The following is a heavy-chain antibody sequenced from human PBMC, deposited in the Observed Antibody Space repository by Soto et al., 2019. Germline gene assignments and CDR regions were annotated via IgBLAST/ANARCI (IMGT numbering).Heavy chain of an antibody. V-gene: IGHV3-15*07. CDR3: TRDMGTDTPFDP. D-gene: IGHD1-7*01. CDR1: GFSLSNVW. J-gene: IGHJ5*02. Sequence: EVQLVESGGGLVEPGGSLRLSCAASGFSLSNVWMDWVRQAPGKGLEWVGRIKSKSAGGAADCAAPVKGRFTISRDDSQNTLHLQMNSLKMEDTAVYYCTRDMGTDTPFDPWGQGTLVTVSS. CDR2: IKSKSAGGAA.